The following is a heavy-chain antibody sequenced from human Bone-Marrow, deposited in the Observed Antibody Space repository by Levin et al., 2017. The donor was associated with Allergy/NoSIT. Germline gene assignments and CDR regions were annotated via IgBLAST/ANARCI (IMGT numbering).Heavy chain of an antibody. CDR2: IWYDGSNK. D-gene: IGHD1-1*01. Sequence: GGSLRLSCAASGFTFSSYGMHWVRQAPGKGLEWVAVIWYDGSNKYYADSVKGRFTISRDNSKNTLYLQMNSLRAEDTAVYYCARGGHDLSSYYFDYWGQGTLVTVSS. V-gene: IGHV3-33*01. CDR3: ARGGHDLSSYYFDY. J-gene: IGHJ4*02. CDR1: GFTFSSYG.